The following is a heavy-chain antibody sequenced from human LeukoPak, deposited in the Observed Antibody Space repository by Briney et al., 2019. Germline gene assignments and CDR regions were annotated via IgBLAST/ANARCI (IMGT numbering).Heavy chain of an antibody. CDR3: AKDPLNYYDSSGYYPGEAFDI. V-gene: IGHV3-23*01. CDR1: GFTFSSYA. D-gene: IGHD3-22*01. Sequence: GGSLRLSCAASGFTFSSYAMSWVRQAPGKGVEWVSAISGSGGSTYYADSVKGRFTISRDNSNNTLYLQMNSLRAEDTAVYYCAKDPLNYYDSSGYYPGEAFDIWGQGTMVTVSS. CDR2: ISGSGGST. J-gene: IGHJ3*02.